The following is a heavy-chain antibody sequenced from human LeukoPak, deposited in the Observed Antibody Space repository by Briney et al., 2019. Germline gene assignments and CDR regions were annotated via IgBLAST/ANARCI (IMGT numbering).Heavy chain of an antibody. J-gene: IGHJ6*02. V-gene: IGHV3-48*03. D-gene: IGHD1-1*01. CDR1: GFTFSSYE. CDR2: ISSSGSTI. Sequence: GGSLRLSCAASGFTFSSYEMNWVRQAPGKGLEWVSYISSSGSTIYYADSVKGRFTISRDNAKNSLYLQMNSLRAEDTALYHCAREGTISGTNDYYYYGMDVWGQGTTVTVSS. CDR3: AREGTISGTNDYYYYGMDV.